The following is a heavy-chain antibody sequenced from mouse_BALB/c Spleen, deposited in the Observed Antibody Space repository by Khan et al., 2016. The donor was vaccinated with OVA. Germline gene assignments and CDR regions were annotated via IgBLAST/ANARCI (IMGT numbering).Heavy chain of an antibody. CDR2: IYPGDGDT. Sequence: QVQLQQSGAELVRPGSSVKISCKASGYAFSSYWMNWMKQRPGQGLEWIGQIYPGDGDTNDNGKCEGKATLTADKSPCTAYLQLSSLTSEDSAVYFCARAYGYCYFDVGGAGTTVTVSS. CDR1: GYAFSSYW. J-gene: IGHJ1*01. V-gene: IGHV1-80*01. CDR3: ARAYGYCYFDV. D-gene: IGHD1-1*01.